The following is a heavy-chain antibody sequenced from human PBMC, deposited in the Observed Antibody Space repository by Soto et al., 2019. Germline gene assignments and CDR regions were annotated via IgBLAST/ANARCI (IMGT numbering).Heavy chain of an antibody. J-gene: IGHJ4*02. CDR2: ISSSSSTI. D-gene: IGHD3-22*01. CDR3: ARDPTEPRKTYYYDSSGYPSLDY. V-gene: IGHV3-48*02. CDR1: GFTFSSYS. Sequence: PGGSLRLSCAASGFTFSSYSMNWVRQAPGKGLEWVSYISSSSSTIYYADSVKGRFTISRDNAKNSLYLQMNSLRDEDTAVYYCARDPTEPRKTYYYDSSGYPSLDYWGQGTLVTVSS.